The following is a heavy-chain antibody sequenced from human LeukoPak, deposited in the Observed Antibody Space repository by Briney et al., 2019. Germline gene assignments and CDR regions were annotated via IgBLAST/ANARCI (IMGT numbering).Heavy chain of an antibody. CDR1: GYTFTSYD. CDR3: ARAPTRITMVRGVGGY. D-gene: IGHD3-10*01. CDR2: MNPNSGNT. Sequence: ASVKVSCKASGYTFTSYDINWVRQATGQGLEWMGWMNPNSGNTGYAQKFRGRVTMTRNTSIGTAYMELSSLRSEDTAVYYCARAPTRITMVRGVGGYWGQGTLVTVSS. V-gene: IGHV1-8*01. J-gene: IGHJ4*02.